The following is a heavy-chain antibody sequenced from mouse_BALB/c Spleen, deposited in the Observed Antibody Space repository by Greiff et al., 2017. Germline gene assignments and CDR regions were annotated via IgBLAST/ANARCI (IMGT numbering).Heavy chain of an antibody. J-gene: IGHJ3*01. CDR2: INPSTGYT. D-gene: IGHD2-2*01. Sequence: QVQLQQSGAELAKPGASVKMSCKASGYTFTSYWMHWVKQRPGQGLEWIGYINPSTGYTEYNQKFKDKATLTADKSSSTAYMQLSSLTSEDSAVYYCASYGYDWFAYWGQGTLVTVSA. V-gene: IGHV1-7*01. CDR1: GYTFTSYW. CDR3: ASYGYDWFAY.